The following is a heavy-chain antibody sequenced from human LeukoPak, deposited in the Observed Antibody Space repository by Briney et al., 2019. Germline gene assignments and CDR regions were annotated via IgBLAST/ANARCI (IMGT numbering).Heavy chain of an antibody. CDR3: AKDLGYSASYIDC. Sequence: PGGSLRLSCAASGFTFSSYVMHWVRQAPGKGLEWVAFISYDGGNKYYADSVKGRFTISRDYSKNTLYLQMNSLRTEDTAVYYCAKDLGYSASYIDCWGQGTLVTVSS. CDR2: ISYDGGNK. CDR1: GFTFSSYV. J-gene: IGHJ4*02. V-gene: IGHV3-30*18. D-gene: IGHD1-26*01.